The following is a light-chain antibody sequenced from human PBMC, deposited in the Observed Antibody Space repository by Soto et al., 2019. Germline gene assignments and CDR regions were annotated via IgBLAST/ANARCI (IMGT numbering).Light chain of an antibody. V-gene: IGKV1D-12*01. CDR1: QAISTW. J-gene: IGKJ1*01. Sequence: DIQMTPSPSSVSASVGDRVTITCRASQAISTWLAWYQQKPGKAPKLLIYAASNLQTGVPSRFSGSGSWTDFTLTISSLQPEDFAPYYCQPANSFPRTFGQGTKVEIK. CDR2: AAS. CDR3: QPANSFPRT.